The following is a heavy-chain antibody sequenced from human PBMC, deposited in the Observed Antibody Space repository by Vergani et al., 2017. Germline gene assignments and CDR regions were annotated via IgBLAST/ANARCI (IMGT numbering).Heavy chain of an antibody. D-gene: IGHD3-16*01. CDR3: VKDNDYDADGPFDL. CDR2: IDRNYGVK. CDR1: GFTFQAFA. Sequence: VEAGGGLVQPGGSLRLSCTASGFTFQAFAFHWVRQGSGSGLEWVSGIDRNYGVKNGNSFEGRFSISRDNAKKAVFLQMNNLRHEDTDLYFCVKDNDYDADGPFDLWGRGTLVTVSS. J-gene: IGHJ2*01. V-gene: IGHV3-9*01.